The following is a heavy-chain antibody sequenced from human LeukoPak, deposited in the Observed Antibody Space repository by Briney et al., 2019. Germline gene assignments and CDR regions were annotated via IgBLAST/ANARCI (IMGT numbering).Heavy chain of an antibody. CDR2: ISGSGGST. CDR1: GFLFDRYA. Sequence: GGSLRLSCVASGFLFDRYATHWVRQAPGKGLEWVSAISGSGGSTYYADSVKGRFTISRDNSKNTLYLQINTLRAEDTAVYHCAKGDIAAAGTSANYWGQGTLVSVSS. J-gene: IGHJ4*02. V-gene: IGHV3-23*01. CDR3: AKGDIAAAGTSANY. D-gene: IGHD6-13*01.